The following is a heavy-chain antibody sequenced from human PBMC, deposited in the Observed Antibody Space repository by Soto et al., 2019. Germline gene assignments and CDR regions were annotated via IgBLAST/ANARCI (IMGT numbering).Heavy chain of an antibody. CDR3: ASTRGGDIVVVVAAHFDY. Sequence: EVQLVESGGGLVKPGGSLRLSCAASGFTFSSYSMNWVRQAPGKGLEWVSSISSSSSYIYYADSVKGRFTISRDNAKNSLXLQMNSLRAEDTAVYYCASTRGGDIVVVVAAHFDYWGQGTLVTVSS. V-gene: IGHV3-21*01. CDR2: ISSSSSYI. CDR1: GFTFSSYS. D-gene: IGHD2-15*01. J-gene: IGHJ4*02.